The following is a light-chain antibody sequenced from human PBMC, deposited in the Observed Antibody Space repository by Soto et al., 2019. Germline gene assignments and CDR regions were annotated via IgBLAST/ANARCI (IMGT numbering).Light chain of an antibody. CDR2: DAS. CDR1: QTIDNT. V-gene: IGKV3-15*01. Sequence: EIVMTQSPATLSLSAGERATLSCRASQTIDNTLAWYQRKPGQAPRLLIYDASTRATGVPARFSGSGSGTDFTLTISSLQSEDFATYYCQQYNSYPPTFGQGTRLEIK. J-gene: IGKJ5*01. CDR3: QQYNSYPPT.